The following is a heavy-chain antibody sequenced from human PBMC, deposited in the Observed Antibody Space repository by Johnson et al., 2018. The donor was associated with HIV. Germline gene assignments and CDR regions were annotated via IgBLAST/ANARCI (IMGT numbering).Heavy chain of an antibody. J-gene: IGHJ3*02. Sequence: VQLVESGGGLIQPGGSLRLSCAASGFTVSSNYMSWVRQAPGKGLEWVSVIYSGGSTYYADSVKGRFTISRDNSKNTLYLPMNSLRAEDTAVYYCARDRPPGATLSDAFDIWGQGTMVTVSS. CDR1: GFTVSSNY. V-gene: IGHV3-53*01. CDR2: IYSGGST. D-gene: IGHD1-26*01. CDR3: ARDRPPGATLSDAFDI.